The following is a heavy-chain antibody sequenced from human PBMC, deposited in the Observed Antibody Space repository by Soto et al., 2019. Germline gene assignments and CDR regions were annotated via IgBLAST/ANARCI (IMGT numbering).Heavy chain of an antibody. CDR3: AREGYYDFWSGYPYYYGMDV. V-gene: IGHV3-66*01. CDR2: IYSGGST. CDR1: GFTVSSNY. Sequence: GGSLRLSCAASGFTVSSNYMSWVRQAPGKGLEWVSVIYSGGSTYYADSVKGRFTISRDNSKNTLYLQMNSLRAEDTAVYYCAREGYYDFWSGYPYYYGMDVWGQGTTVTVSS. D-gene: IGHD3-3*01. J-gene: IGHJ6*02.